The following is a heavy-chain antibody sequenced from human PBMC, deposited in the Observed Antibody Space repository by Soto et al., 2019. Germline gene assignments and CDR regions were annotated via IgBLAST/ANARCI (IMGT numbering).Heavy chain of an antibody. V-gene: IGHV3-7*01. D-gene: IGHD2-21*01. CDR1: GSYW. CDR2: INQDEGTI. Sequence: PGGSLRLSCAASGSYWINWVRQAPGKGLEWVANINQDEGTIHYVDAVKGRFSISRDNAKNSVYLQMNSLRVEDTAVYYCGTGGGYLSDNWGQGTLVTVSS. J-gene: IGHJ4*02. CDR3: GTGGGYLSDN.